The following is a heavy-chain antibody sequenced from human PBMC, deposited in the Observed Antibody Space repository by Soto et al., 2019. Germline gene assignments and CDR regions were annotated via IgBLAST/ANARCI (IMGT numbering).Heavy chain of an antibody. V-gene: IGHV3-23*01. Sequence: EVQLLESGGGLVQPGGSLRLSCAASGFTFTSYAMNWVRQAPGKGLEWVSVISGSGGSTYYADSVKGRFTISRDNSKNTLYVQMNSLRAEDTAVYYCAKRTTGWYFELWGRGTLVTVSS. J-gene: IGHJ2*01. CDR3: AKRTTGWYFEL. CDR2: ISGSGGST. CDR1: GFTFTSYA.